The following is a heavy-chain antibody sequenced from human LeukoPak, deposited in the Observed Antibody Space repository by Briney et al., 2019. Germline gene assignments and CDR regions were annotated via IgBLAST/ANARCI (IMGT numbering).Heavy chain of an antibody. V-gene: IGHV3-13*01. Sequence: GGSLRLSCAASGFTFSSYDMHWVRQATGKGLEWVSAIGTAGDTYYPGSVKGRFTISRENAKNSLYLQMNSLRAEDTAVYYCARDQTYYYDSSGYLFDYWGQGTLVTVSS. D-gene: IGHD3-22*01. CDR3: ARDQTYYYDSSGYLFDY. CDR2: IGTAGDT. CDR1: GFTFSSYD. J-gene: IGHJ4*02.